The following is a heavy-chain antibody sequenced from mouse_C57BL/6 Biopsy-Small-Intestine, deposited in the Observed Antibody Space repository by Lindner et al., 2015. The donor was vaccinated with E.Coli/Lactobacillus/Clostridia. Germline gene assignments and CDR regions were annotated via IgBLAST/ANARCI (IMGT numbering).Heavy chain of an antibody. CDR2: IIPNSGYT. Sequence: VQLQESGAELARPGASVKMSCKASGYTFTSYTMHWIKQRPGQGLEWIGYIIPNSGYTKYNQKFKDKATLTADKSSSTAYMQLSSLTSEDSAVYYCARRGYYSRSLYYAMDYWGQGTSVTVSS. CDR1: GYTFTSYT. V-gene: IGHV1-4*01. D-gene: IGHD1-1*01. CDR3: ARRGYYSRSLYYAMDY. J-gene: IGHJ4*01.